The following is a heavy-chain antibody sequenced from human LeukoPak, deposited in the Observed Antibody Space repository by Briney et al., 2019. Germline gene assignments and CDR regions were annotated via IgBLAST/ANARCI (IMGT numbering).Heavy chain of an antibody. D-gene: IGHD4-17*01. CDR3: ARGCSYGDPYSYCGMDV. Sequence: ASVKVSCKASGYTFTSYDINWVRQATGQGLEWMGWMNPNSGNTGYAQKFQGRGTMTRNTSISQAYMELRSLRSEHTAVYYCARGCSYGDPYSYCGMDVWGQGTTVTVSS. J-gene: IGHJ6*02. CDR1: GYTFTSYD. V-gene: IGHV1-8*01. CDR2: MNPNSGNT.